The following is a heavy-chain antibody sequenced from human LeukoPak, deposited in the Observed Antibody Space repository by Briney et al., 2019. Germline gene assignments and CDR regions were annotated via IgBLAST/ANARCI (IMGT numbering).Heavy chain of an antibody. CDR3: ARESPSASDAFDF. CDR1: GFTFSDYW. J-gene: IGHJ3*01. CDR2: INNDGSST. Sequence: PGGSLRLSCAASGFTFSDYWMHWVRQAPGKGLVWVSRINNDGSSTSNADSVKGRFTFSRDNAKNTLYLQMNSLKAEDTAVYYCARESPSASDAFDFWGQGTMVTVSS. D-gene: IGHD1-26*01. V-gene: IGHV3-74*01.